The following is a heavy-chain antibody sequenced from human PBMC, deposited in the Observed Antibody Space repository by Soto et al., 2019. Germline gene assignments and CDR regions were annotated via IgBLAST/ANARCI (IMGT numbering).Heavy chain of an antibody. D-gene: IGHD5-12*01. CDR2: IFAGGST. CDR1: GFHVSSSY. Sequence: EVQVVQSGGGLVQPGGSLRLSCAASGFHVSSSYVSWVRQAQGKGLEWVSIIFAGGSTYYADSVKGRFTISRDSSKNTVYLQMNSLRAEDTAIYYCAREDGDSRLFDPWGQGNLVTVSS. CDR3: AREDGDSRLFDP. V-gene: IGHV3-53*01. J-gene: IGHJ5*02.